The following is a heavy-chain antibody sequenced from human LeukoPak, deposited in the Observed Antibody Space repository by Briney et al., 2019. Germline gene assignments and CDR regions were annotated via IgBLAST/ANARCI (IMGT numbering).Heavy chain of an antibody. V-gene: IGHV4-59*08. CDR2: IYSSGTT. CDR1: GGSISDYY. J-gene: IGHJ3*02. Sequence: SATLSLTCTVSGGSISDYYWSWIRQRPGKGLEWIGYIYSSGTTNSNPSLKNRVTLSMDTSKNQLSLKLTSVTAADTAVYYCARRVLWDIIVVGRSTHNNAFDIWGQGTMVIVSS. D-gene: IGHD2-15*01. CDR3: ARRVLWDIIVVGRSTHNNAFDI.